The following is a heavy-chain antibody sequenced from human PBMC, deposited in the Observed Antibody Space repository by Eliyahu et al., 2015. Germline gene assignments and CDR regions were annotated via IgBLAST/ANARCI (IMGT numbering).Heavy chain of an antibody. CDR3: ARYFCPIGECYNYDY. V-gene: IGHV4-59*11. Sequence: QVQLQESGPGLVKTSETLSLTCTVSGGSISGHYWSWIRQSPGRGLEWIGGVHSHGNAQYKAALKSRVTISVDMSKNHFSLKVNPATTADTAVYYCARYFCPIGECYNYDYWGQGTLVTVSS. J-gene: IGHJ4*02. CDR2: VHSHGNA. CDR1: GGSISGHY. D-gene: IGHD2-8*01.